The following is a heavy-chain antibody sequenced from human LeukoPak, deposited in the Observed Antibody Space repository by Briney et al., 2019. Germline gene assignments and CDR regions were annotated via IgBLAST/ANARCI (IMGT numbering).Heavy chain of an antibody. D-gene: IGHD3-3*01. Sequence: SETLSLTCGVSGGSISNTNWLTWVRQPPGKGLEWIGEVHLDGRTNYNPSLESRLTMSVDVSENQVSLKLTSVTAADTAVYYCAREGGFYRPLDYSGQGTLVTVSS. CDR3: AREGGFYRPLDY. V-gene: IGHV4-4*02. CDR2: VHLDGRT. J-gene: IGHJ4*02. CDR1: GGSISNTNW.